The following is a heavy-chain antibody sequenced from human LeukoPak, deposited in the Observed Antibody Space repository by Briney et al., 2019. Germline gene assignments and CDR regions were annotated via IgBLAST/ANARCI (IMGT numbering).Heavy chain of an antibody. CDR1: GYTFTNYG. J-gene: IGHJ4*02. D-gene: IGHD5-12*01. CDR2: ISAYNGNT. CDR3: ARDLTGISGYNYGPFDY. Sequence: ASVKISCKASGYTFTNYGISWVRQAPGQGLEWMGWISAYNGNTNYAQKLQGRVTMTTDTSTSTAYMEVRSLRSDDTAVYYCARDLTGISGYNYGPFDYWGQGALVTVAS. V-gene: IGHV1-18*04.